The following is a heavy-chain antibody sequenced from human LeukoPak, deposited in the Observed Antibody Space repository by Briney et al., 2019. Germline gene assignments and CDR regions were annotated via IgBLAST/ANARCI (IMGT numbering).Heavy chain of an antibody. Sequence: GGSLRLSCAASGFTFSNYWMGWVRQAPGKGLEWVANIKQDGGGKYYVDSVKGRFTISRDNAKNSLFLQMNSLRADDTAVYYCVRVNGFCWFDPWGQGTLVTVSS. CDR3: VRVNGFCWFDP. CDR2: IKQDGGGK. D-gene: IGHD2-8*01. CDR1: GFTFSNYW. V-gene: IGHV3-7*01. J-gene: IGHJ5*02.